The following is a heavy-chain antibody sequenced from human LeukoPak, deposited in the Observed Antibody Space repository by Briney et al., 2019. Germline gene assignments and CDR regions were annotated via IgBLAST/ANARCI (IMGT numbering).Heavy chain of an antibody. J-gene: IGHJ4*02. Sequence: PSQTLSLTCTVSGGSISSGGFYWTWIRQPAGTGLEWIGRISSSGATNYNPSLKSRLTISLDTSKNQFSLQVNSVTAADTAVYYCARDRSGSYFDYWGQGTLVTVSS. CDR1: GGSISSGGFY. V-gene: IGHV4-61*02. CDR3: ARDRSGSYFDY. CDR2: ISSSGAT. D-gene: IGHD3-3*01.